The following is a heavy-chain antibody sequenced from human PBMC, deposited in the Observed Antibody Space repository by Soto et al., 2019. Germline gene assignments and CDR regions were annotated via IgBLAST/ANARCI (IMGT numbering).Heavy chain of an antibody. J-gene: IGHJ6*02. CDR2: IYHSGST. CDR3: ARAGYGKYYYYYGMDV. V-gene: IGHV4-30-2*01. Sequence: LSLTCAVSGGSISSGGYSWSWIRQPPGKGLEWIGYIYHSGSTYYNPSLKSRVTISVDRSKNQFSLKLSSVTAADTAVYYCARAGYGKYYYYYGMDVWGQGTTVTVSS. D-gene: IGHD5-18*01. CDR1: GGSISSGGYS.